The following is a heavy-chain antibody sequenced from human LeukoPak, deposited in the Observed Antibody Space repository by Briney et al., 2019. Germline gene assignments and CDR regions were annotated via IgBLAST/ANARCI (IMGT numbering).Heavy chain of an antibody. Sequence: GGSLRLSCAASGFTVSSNYMSWVRQAPGKGLEWVSVIYSGGSTYYADSVKGRFTISRDNSKNTLYLQMNSLRAEDTAVYYCARAEGRDGYTLDYWGQGTLVTVSS. CDR1: GFTVSSNY. D-gene: IGHD5-12*01. V-gene: IGHV3-66*01. CDR2: IYSGGST. CDR3: ARAEGRDGYTLDY. J-gene: IGHJ4*02.